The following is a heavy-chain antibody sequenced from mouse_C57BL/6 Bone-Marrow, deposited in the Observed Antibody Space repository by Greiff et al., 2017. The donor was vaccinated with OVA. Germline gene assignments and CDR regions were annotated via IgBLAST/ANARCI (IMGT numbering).Heavy chain of an antibody. D-gene: IGHD2-3*01. J-gene: IGHJ3*01. V-gene: IGHV1-7*01. CDR3: AKGDGSLWFAC. CDR2: INPSSGYT. Sequence: VQLQQSGAELAKPGASVKLSCKASGYTFTSYWMHWVKQRPGQGLEWIGYINPSSGYTKYNQKFKDKATLTADKSSSTAYMQLSSLTDEDSAVYYCAKGDGSLWFACWGQGTLVTVSA. CDR1: GYTFTSYW.